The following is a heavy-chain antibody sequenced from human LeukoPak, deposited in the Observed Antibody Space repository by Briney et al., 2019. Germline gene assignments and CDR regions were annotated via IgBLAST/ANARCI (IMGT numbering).Heavy chain of an antibody. Sequence: GGSLRLSCAASGFTFSNAWMSWVRQAPGKGLEWVGRIKSKTDGGTTDYAAPVKGRFTISRDDSKNTLYLQMNSLKTEDTAVYYCTTEGYDFWSGYYFDYWGQGTLVTAPS. V-gene: IGHV3-15*01. CDR1: GFTFSNAW. CDR3: TTEGYDFWSGYYFDY. CDR2: IKSKTDGGTT. D-gene: IGHD3-3*01. J-gene: IGHJ4*02.